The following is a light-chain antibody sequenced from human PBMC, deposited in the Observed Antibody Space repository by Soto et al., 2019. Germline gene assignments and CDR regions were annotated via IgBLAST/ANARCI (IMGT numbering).Light chain of an antibody. CDR2: AVS. Sequence: QSALTQPPSASGSPGQSVTISCTGTSSDVGYYNYVSWYQQHPGKAPKLMIYAVSKRPSGVPDRFSGSKSANTASLIVSGLQAEDEADYYCSSYAGSNNLVFGGGTKLTVL. CDR3: SSYAGSNNLV. J-gene: IGLJ2*01. V-gene: IGLV2-8*01. CDR1: SSDVGYYNY.